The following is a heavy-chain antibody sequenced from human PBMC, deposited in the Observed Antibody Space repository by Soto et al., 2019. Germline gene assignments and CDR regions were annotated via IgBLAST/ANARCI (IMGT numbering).Heavy chain of an antibody. V-gene: IGHV4-59*01. CDR1: GGSSSSYY. Sequence: SETLSLTCTVSGGSSSSYYRSWIRQPPGKGLEWIGYIYYSGSTNYNPSLKSRVTISVDTSKNQFSLKLSTVTAADTAVYYCARFTVTTPFDYWGQGTLVTVSS. CDR2: IYYSGST. J-gene: IGHJ4*02. CDR3: ARFTVTTPFDY. D-gene: IGHD4-17*01.